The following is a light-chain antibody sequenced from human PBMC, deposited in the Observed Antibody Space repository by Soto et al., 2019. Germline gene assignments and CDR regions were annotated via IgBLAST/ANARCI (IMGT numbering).Light chain of an antibody. CDR2: GAS. CDR1: QSLSSNY. J-gene: IGKJ1*01. CDR3: QQYGSSGT. V-gene: IGKV3-20*01. Sequence: EIVLTQSPGTQSLSPGERATLSCRASQSLSSNYLAWYQQKPGQAPRLLIFGASSRATGIPDRFSGSGSGTDFTLTISRLEPEDFAVYYCQQYGSSGTFGQGTKVDIK.